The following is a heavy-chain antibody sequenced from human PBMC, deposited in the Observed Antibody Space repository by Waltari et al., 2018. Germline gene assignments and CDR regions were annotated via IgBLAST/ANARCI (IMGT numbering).Heavy chain of an antibody. V-gene: IGHV3-23*01. D-gene: IGHD3-3*01. CDR2: ISGRGGST. Sequence: EVQLLESGGGLVQPGGSLRLSCAASGFTFSSYAMSWVRQAPGKGLEWVSAISGRGGSTYYADSVKGRFTISRDNSKNTLYLQMNSLRAEDTAVYYCAKDRAAGLDFWSGVLDYWGQGTLVTVSS. J-gene: IGHJ4*02. CDR1: GFTFSSYA. CDR3: AKDRAAGLDFWSGVLDY.